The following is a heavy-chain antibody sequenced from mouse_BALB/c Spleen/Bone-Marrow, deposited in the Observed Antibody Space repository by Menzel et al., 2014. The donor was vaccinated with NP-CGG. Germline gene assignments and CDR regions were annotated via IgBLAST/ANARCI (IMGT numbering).Heavy chain of an antibody. Sequence: EVQVVESGAELVRSGASVKLSCTASGFNIKDYYMHWVKQRPEQGLEWIGWIDPENGDTEYAPKFQGKATMIADTSSNTAYLQLSSLTSEDTAVYYCNANWDYWGQGTTLTVSS. J-gene: IGHJ2*01. CDR2: IDPENGDT. CDR1: GFNIKDYY. V-gene: IGHV14-4*02. D-gene: IGHD4-1*01. CDR3: NANWDY.